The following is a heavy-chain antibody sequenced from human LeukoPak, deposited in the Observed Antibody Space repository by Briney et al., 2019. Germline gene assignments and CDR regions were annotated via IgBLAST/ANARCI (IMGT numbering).Heavy chain of an antibody. CDR1: GFTFSSYG. J-gene: IGHJ4*02. Sequence: GGSLRLSCAASGFTFSSYGMHWVRQAPGKGLEWVAVISYDGSNKYYADSVKGRFTISRDNSKNTLYLQMNSLRAEDTAVYYCAKDSDRGFFDYWDQGTLVTVSS. D-gene: IGHD3-16*01. V-gene: IGHV3-30*18. CDR2: ISYDGSNK. CDR3: AKDSDRGFFDY.